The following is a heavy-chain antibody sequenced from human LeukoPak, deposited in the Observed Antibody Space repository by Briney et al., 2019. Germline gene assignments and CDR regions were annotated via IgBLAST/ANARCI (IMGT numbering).Heavy chain of an antibody. D-gene: IGHD3-22*01. Sequence: GGSLRLSCGASGFTFSSSGTHWVRQAPGKGLEWVAVISYDGSNKYYADSVKGRFTSSRDNSKNTLYLQINSLRAEDTAVYSCAKDRNYYDSSGPPPVGYWGQETLVTVSS. CDR1: GFTFSSSG. J-gene: IGHJ4*02. V-gene: IGHV3-30*18. CDR3: AKDRNYYDSSGPPPVGY. CDR2: ISYDGSNK.